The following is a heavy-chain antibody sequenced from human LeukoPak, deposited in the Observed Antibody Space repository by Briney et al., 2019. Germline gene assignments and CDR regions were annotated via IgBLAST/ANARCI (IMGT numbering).Heavy chain of an antibody. V-gene: IGHV3-21*01. J-gene: IGHJ4*02. CDR2: ITSSSSYI. D-gene: IGHD5-18*01. Sequence: GGSLRLSCAASGFTFSNYNMNWVRQAPGKGLEWVSSITSSSSYIYYADSVKGRFTISRDNAKNSLYLQMNSLRAEDTAVYYCARVVGFGYTYGQSDYWGQGTLVTVSS. CDR1: GFTFSNYN. CDR3: ARVVGFGYTYGQSDY.